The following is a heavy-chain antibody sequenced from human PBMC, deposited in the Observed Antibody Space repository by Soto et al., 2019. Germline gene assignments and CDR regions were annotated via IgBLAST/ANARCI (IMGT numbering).Heavy chain of an antibody. CDR2: ISAYNGNT. J-gene: IGHJ4*02. V-gene: IGHV1-18*01. CDR3: ARGRLLRFFEWSRDYFDY. Sequence: QVQLVQSGAEVKKPGASVKVSCKASGYTFTSYGISWVRQAPGQGLEWMGWISAYNGNTNYALKLQGRVTMTTDTSTSTAYMEMRSLRSDDTAVYYCARGRLLRFFEWSRDYFDYWGQGTLVTVSS. D-gene: IGHD3-3*01. CDR1: GYTFTSYG.